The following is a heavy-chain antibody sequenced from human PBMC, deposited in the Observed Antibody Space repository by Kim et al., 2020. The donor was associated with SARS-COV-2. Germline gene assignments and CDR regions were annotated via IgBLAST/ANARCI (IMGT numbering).Heavy chain of an antibody. V-gene: IGHV4-34*01. Sequence: SETLSLTCAVYGGSFSGYYWSWIRQPPGKGLEWIGEINNSGSTKYNPSLKSRVTISVDTSKNQFSLKLSSVTAADTAVYYCARGGVNGGITMVRGTRYYYYGMDVWGQGTTVTVAS. D-gene: IGHD3-10*01. CDR1: GGSFSGYY. J-gene: IGHJ6*02. CDR3: ARGGVNGGITMVRGTRYYYYGMDV. CDR2: INNSGST.